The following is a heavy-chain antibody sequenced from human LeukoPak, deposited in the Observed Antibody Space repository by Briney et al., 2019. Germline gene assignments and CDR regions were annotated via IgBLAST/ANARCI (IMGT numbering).Heavy chain of an antibody. Sequence: ASVKVSCKASGYTFTSYYMHWVRQAPGQGLEWMGIINPSGGSTSYAQKFQGRVTMTRDTSTSTVYVELSGLRSEDTAVYYCAGGGGNWGAAFDIWGQGTMVTVSS. CDR2: INPSGGST. D-gene: IGHD4-23*01. CDR3: AGGGGNWGAAFDI. V-gene: IGHV1-46*01. J-gene: IGHJ3*02. CDR1: GYTFTSYY.